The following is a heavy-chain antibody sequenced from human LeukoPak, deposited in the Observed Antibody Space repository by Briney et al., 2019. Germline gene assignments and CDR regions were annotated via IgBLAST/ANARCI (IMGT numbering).Heavy chain of an antibody. CDR3: ARPQDFGLTGMNAFDI. CDR2: IYSCDSDT. CDR1: WYNLTSYW. J-gene: IGHJ3*02. V-gene: IGHV5-51*01. D-gene: IGHD7-27*01. Sequence: GESLKISWYGSWYNLTSYWIGWGRQRPGEGLEWRGIIYSCDSDTKYSPSFQGQVTTSADKSISTAYLQWSSLKASDTAMYYCARPQDFGLTGMNAFDIWGQGTMVTVSS.